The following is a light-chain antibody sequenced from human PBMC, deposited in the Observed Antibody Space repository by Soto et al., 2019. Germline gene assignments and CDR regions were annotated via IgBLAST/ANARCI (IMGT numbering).Light chain of an antibody. CDR2: GAS. V-gene: IGKV3-15*01. CDR1: QSVSSN. J-gene: IGKJ4*01. Sequence: EMVMTQSPATLSVSPGERATLSCRASQSVSSNLAWYQQKPGQAPRLLIYGASTRATGIPARFSGSGSGTEFTPTISSLQSEDFALYYCQQYSKWPLTFGGGTKVDIK. CDR3: QQYSKWPLT.